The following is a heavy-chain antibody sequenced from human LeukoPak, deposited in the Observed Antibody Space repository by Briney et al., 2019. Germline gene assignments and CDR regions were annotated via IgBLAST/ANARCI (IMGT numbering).Heavy chain of an antibody. Sequence: GGSLRLSCAASGFTFSSYGMHWVRQAPGKGLEWVAVISYDGSNKYYADSVEGRFTIPRDNSKNTLYLQMNSLRAEGTAVYYCAKAQLLWFGEGYYGMDVWGKGTTVTVSS. V-gene: IGHV3-30*18. J-gene: IGHJ6*04. CDR3: AKAQLLWFGEGYYGMDV. CDR1: GFTFSSYG. D-gene: IGHD3-10*01. CDR2: ISYDGSNK.